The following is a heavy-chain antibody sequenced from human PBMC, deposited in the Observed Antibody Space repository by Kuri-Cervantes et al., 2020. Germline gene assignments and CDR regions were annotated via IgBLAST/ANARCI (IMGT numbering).Heavy chain of an antibody. CDR3: ARGHPFYYYYGMDV. V-gene: IGHV1-2*02. CDR1: GYTFTGYY. J-gene: IGHJ6*02. Sequence: ASVKVSCKASGYTFTGYYMHWVRQAPGQGLEWMGWINPNSGSTNYAQKFQGRVTMTRDTSISTAYMELSSLRSEDTAVYYCARGHPFYYYYGMDVWGQGTTVTVSS. CDR2: INPNSGST.